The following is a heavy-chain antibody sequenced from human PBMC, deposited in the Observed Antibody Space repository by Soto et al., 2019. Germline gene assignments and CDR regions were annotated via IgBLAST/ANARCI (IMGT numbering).Heavy chain of an antibody. V-gene: IGHV1-69*02. CDR1: GGTFSSYT. Sequence: QVPLVQSGAEVQKPGSSVKVSCKASGGTFSSYTISWVRQAPGQGLEWMGRIIPILGIANYAQKFQGRVTITADKSTSTAYMELSSLRSEDTAVYYCAYYYGSGSSSSPFDYWGLGTLVTVSS. J-gene: IGHJ4*02. CDR3: AYYYGSGSSSSPFDY. D-gene: IGHD3-10*01. CDR2: IIPILGIA.